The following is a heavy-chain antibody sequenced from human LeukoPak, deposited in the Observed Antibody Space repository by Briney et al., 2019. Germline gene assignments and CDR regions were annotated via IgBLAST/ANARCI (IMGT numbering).Heavy chain of an antibody. CDR2: ISYDGSNK. Sequence: GRSLRLSCAASGFTFSSYAMHWVRQAPGKGLEWVAVISYDGSNKYYADSVKGRFAISRDNSKNTLYLQMNSLRAEDTAVYYCARESHDYVWGSLDYWGQGTLVTVSS. D-gene: IGHD3-16*01. V-gene: IGHV3-30*09. CDR3: ARESHDYVWGSLDY. CDR1: GFTFSSYA. J-gene: IGHJ4*02.